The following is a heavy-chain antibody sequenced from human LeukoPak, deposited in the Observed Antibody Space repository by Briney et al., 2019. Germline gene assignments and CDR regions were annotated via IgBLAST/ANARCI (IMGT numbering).Heavy chain of an antibody. D-gene: IGHD6-19*01. J-gene: IGHJ4*02. V-gene: IGHV3-23*01. CDR1: GFTFSNYA. CDR3: ARDRGSVAVAGIDY. CDR2: ISGYVGST. Sequence: GGSLRLSCAAPGFTFSNYAMSWVRQAPGKGLEWVSAISGYVGSTYYADSVKGRFTISRDNSKNTLYLQMNSLRAEDTAVYYCARDRGSVAVAGIDYWGQGTLVTVSS.